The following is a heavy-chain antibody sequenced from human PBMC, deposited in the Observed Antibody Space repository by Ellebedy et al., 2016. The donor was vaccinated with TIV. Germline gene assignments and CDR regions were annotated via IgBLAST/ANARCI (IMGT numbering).Heavy chain of an antibody. V-gene: IGHV1-18*01. J-gene: IGHJ6*02. CDR2: ISTYNGNT. CDR1: GYTFTSYG. D-gene: IGHD3-10*01. CDR3: ARAQITMVRGIKGYYYYGMDV. Sequence: AASVKVSCKASGYTFTSYGISWVRQAPGQGLEWMGWISTYNGNTNYAQKLQGRVTMTTDTSTSTAYMELRSLRSDETAVYYCARAQITMVRGIKGYYYYGMDVWGPGTTVTVSS.